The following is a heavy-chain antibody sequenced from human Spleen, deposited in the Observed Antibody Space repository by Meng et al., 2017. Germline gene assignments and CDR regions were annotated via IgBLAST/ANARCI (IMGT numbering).Heavy chain of an antibody. J-gene: IGHJ4*02. D-gene: IGHD6-13*01. CDR1: GYSFTAYW. Sequence: QVALGQSGAEVKKPGASVKVSCKVSGYSFTAYWIHWVRQVPGQGLEWMGRIDPKSGGTQYAQKFQGRVTMTGDTSISTAYMELSRLRFDDTAVFYCVRDEDISAAGKLFGDYWGRGTLVTVSS. V-gene: IGHV1-2*06. CDR2: IDPKSGGT. CDR3: VRDEDISAAGKLFGDY.